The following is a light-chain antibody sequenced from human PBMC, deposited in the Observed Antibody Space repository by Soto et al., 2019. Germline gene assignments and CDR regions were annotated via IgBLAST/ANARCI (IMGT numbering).Light chain of an antibody. CDR3: QQYENYWT. CDR1: QSVTNW. J-gene: IGKJ1*01. V-gene: IGKV1-5*01. CDR2: DAS. Sequence: DLEMRQSPSTLSASVGDRVTMTCRASQSVTNWLAWYQQKPGKAPKLLIYDASNLESGVPSRFSGSGSGTEFTLTISNLQPDDIATYYCQQYENYWTFGQGTKVDI.